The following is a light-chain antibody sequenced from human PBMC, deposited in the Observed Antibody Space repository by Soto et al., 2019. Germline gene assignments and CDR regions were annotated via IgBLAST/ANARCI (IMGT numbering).Light chain of an antibody. CDR1: QSVSSSY. CDR2: GAF. CDR3: QHYGSSPTWT. Sequence: EIVLTQSPGTLSLSPGERATLSCRASQSVSSSYLAWYQQKPGQAPRLLIYGAFTRATGIPDRFSGSGSGTDFTLTISRLEPEYFAVYYCQHYGSSPTWTFGQGTKVEIK. V-gene: IGKV3-20*01. J-gene: IGKJ1*01.